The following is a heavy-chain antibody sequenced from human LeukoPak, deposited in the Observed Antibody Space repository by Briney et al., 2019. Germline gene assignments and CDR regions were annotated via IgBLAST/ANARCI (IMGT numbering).Heavy chain of an antibody. D-gene: IGHD5-18*01. Sequence: TGESLKISCKASGYNFTSYWIGWVRPVPGKGVEGMGIIEPSDSETRYTPSFQGQVTISVDKSLTTAYVQWNSLKASDTAMYYCARQTAMGRSGDYWGQGTLVTVSS. CDR3: ARQTAMGRSGDY. J-gene: IGHJ4*02. V-gene: IGHV5-51*01. CDR2: IEPSDSET. CDR1: GYNFTSYW.